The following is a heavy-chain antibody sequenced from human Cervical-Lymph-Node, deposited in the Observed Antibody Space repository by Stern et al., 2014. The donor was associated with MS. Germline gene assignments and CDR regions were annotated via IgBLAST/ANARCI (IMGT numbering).Heavy chain of an antibody. J-gene: IGHJ5*02. V-gene: IGHV1-69*01. Sequence: QVQLVESGAEVKKPGSSVKVSCKASGGTFSSYAFSWVRQAPGQGLEWMGGIIPVLGTTTSAPKLQGSVTITADESTSTVYRELRSLRSEDTAVYYCARDRGYCSGRSCYAIDWFDPWGQGALVTVSS. CDR2: IIPVLGTT. CDR3: ARDRGYCSGRSCYAIDWFDP. CDR1: GGTFSSYA. D-gene: IGHD2-15*01.